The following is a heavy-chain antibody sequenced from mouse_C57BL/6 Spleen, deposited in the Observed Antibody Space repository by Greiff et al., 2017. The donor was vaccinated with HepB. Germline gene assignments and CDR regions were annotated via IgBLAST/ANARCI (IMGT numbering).Heavy chain of an antibody. CDR2: IIYDGSN. V-gene: IGHV3-6*01. Sequence: EVQLQQSGPGLVKPSQTLSLTCSVTGYSITSGYYWNWIRQFPGNKLEWMGYIIYDGSNNYNPSLKNRISITRDTSKNQFFLKLNSVTTEDTATYYCARVSLTTVVSTRAMDYWGQGTSVTVSS. J-gene: IGHJ4*01. CDR1: GYSITSGYY. D-gene: IGHD1-1*01. CDR3: ARVSLTTVVSTRAMDY.